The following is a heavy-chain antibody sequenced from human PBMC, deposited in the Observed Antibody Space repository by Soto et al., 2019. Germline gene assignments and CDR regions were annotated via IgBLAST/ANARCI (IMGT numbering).Heavy chain of an antibody. V-gene: IGHV3-73*01. CDR2: IRSKPNSYAT. CDR1: GFTFSGSA. CDR3: ISFCSSCFFDY. J-gene: IGHJ4*02. D-gene: IGHD6-13*01. Sequence: SGGSLRLSCAASGFTFSGSAMHWVRQASEKGLEWVGRIRSKPNSYATEYAASVQGRFTISRDDSKNTAYLHMNNLKTEDTAVYYCISFCSSCFFDYWGQGTPVTVSS.